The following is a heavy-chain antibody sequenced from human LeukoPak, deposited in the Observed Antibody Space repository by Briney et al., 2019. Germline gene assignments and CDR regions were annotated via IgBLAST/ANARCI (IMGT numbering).Heavy chain of an antibody. CDR2: ISYDGSNK. CDR3: AKAPYSGYDYTDY. D-gene: IGHD5-12*01. V-gene: IGHV3-30*18. Sequence: PGGSLRLSCAASGFTFSSYGMHWVRQAPGKGLEWVAVISYDGSNKYYADSVKGRFTISRDNSKNTLYLQMNSLRAEDTAVYYCAKAPYSGYDYTDYWGQGTLVTVSS. CDR1: GFTFSSYG. J-gene: IGHJ4*02.